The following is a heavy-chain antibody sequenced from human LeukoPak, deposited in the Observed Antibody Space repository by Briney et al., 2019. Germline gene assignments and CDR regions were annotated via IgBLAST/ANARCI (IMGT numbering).Heavy chain of an antibody. CDR2: IRSKVNSYAT. CDR1: GFTFSDSA. D-gene: IGHD3-10*01. Sequence: LSGGSLRLSCAASGFTFSDSAMHWVRQASGKGLEWVGRIRSKVNSYATAYAESVKGRFTISRDESKNTAYLQMNSLKTEDTAVYYCTRPRHGEVRSMSYDYYYMDVWGKGTTVTISS. CDR3: TRPRHGEVRSMSYDYYYMDV. V-gene: IGHV3-73*01. J-gene: IGHJ6*03.